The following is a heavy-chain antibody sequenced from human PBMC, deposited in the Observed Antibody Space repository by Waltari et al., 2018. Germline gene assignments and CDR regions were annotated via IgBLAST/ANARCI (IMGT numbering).Heavy chain of an antibody. D-gene: IGHD2-2*02. Sequence: QVNLVESGGGVVQPGGSLRLSCATSGFTFSNFDMHWVRQAPGKGLEWVALIWFDGSDKFYADSVRGRFTISRDNSARTLYLDMDSLRLDDTAMYYCAKDAFGNTYLDFWGQGTLVTVSS. V-gene: IGHV3-30*02. CDR2: IWFDGSDK. CDR3: AKDAFGNTYLDF. J-gene: IGHJ4*02. CDR1: GFTFSNFD.